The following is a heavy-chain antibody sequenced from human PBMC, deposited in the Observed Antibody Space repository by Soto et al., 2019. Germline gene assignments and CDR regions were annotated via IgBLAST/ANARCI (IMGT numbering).Heavy chain of an antibody. CDR2: INHSGST. Sequence: LSLTCAVYGGSFSGYYWSWIRQPPGKGLEWIGEINHSGSTNYNPSLKSRVTISVDTSKNQFSLKLSSVTAADTAVYYCARAGAVIVVVPAAKRNWFDPWGQGTLVTVSS. J-gene: IGHJ5*02. CDR3: ARAGAVIVVVPAAKRNWFDP. D-gene: IGHD2-2*01. CDR1: GGSFSGYY. V-gene: IGHV4-34*01.